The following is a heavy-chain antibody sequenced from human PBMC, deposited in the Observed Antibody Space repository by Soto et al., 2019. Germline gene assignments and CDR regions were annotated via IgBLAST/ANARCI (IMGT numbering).Heavy chain of an antibody. Sequence: WASVKVSCKASGYTFTDQYVHWLRQAPGQGLEWMGWINPNSGGTNYAPKFLGRVTTTRDTSINTAYMELSRLTSDDTAVYYCASAVTTADFDYWGQGTLVTVSS. CDR1: GYTFTDQY. V-gene: IGHV1-2*02. CDR2: INPNSGGT. J-gene: IGHJ4*02. D-gene: IGHD4-17*01. CDR3: ASAVTTADFDY.